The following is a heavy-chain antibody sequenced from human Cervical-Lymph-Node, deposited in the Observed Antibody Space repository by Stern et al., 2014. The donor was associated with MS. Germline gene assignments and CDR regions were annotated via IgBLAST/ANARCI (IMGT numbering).Heavy chain of an antibody. V-gene: IGHV1-69*09. D-gene: IGHD6-13*01. CDR3: ARETQHSSSSGMDV. CDR1: GGTFSSYT. J-gene: IGHJ6*02. Sequence: VQLVESGAEVKKPGSSVKVSCKASGGTFSSYTISWVRQAPGQGLEWMGRIIPILGIANYAQKFQGRVTITADKSTSTAYMELSSLRSEDTAVYYCARETQHSSSSGMDVWGQGTTVTVSS. CDR2: IIPILGIA.